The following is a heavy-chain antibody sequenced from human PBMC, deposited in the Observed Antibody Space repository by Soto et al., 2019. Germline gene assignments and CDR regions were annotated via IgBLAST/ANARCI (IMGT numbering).Heavy chain of an antibody. J-gene: IGHJ4*02. CDR1: GYTFTSYG. D-gene: IGHD2-15*01. Sequence: ASVKVSCKASGYTFTSYGISWVRQAPGQGLEWIGWISSYNGYTNYAQKLQGRVTMTTDTSTSTAYMELRSLRSDDTAVYYCARDLPAYCSGGSCYSANWGQGTLVTVSS. CDR2: ISSYNGYT. V-gene: IGHV1-18*01. CDR3: ARDLPAYCSGGSCYSAN.